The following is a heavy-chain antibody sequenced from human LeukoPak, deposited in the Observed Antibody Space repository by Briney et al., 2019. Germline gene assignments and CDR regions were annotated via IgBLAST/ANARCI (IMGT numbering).Heavy chain of an antibody. CDR2: INPNSGGT. Sequence: GASVKVSCKASGYTFTGYYMHWVRQAPGQGLEWMGWINPNSGGTNYAQEFQGRVTMTRDTSISTAYMELSRLRSDDTAVYYCARDHSSGYYWGWGQGTLVTVSS. D-gene: IGHD3-22*01. V-gene: IGHV1-2*02. CDR3: ARDHSSGYYWG. CDR1: GYTFTGYY. J-gene: IGHJ4*02.